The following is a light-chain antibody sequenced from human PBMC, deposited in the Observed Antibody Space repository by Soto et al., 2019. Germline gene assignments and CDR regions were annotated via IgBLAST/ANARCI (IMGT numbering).Light chain of an antibody. Sequence: DIQMPQSPSTLSASVGDRVTITCRASQSISVWLAWYQQKAGKAPNLLIYKASRLESGVPSRFSGSGSATEFTLTISGLQPGDSATYYCQQYNSYSPTFGQGTKVEVK. V-gene: IGKV1-5*03. J-gene: IGKJ1*01. CDR2: KAS. CDR1: QSISVW. CDR3: QQYNSYSPT.